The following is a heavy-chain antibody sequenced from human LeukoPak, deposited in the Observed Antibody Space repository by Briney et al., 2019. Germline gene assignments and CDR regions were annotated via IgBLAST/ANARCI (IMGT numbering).Heavy chain of an antibody. V-gene: IGHV1-2*02. D-gene: IGHD6-19*01. Sequence: GASVKVSCKASGYTSTGYYMHWVRQAPGQGLEWMGWINPNSGGTNYAQKFQGRVTMTRDTSISTAYMELSRLRSDDTAVYYCASIAVAGSGNWFDPWGQGTLVTVSS. CDR3: ASIAVAGSGNWFDP. J-gene: IGHJ5*02. CDR1: GYTSTGYY. CDR2: INPNSGGT.